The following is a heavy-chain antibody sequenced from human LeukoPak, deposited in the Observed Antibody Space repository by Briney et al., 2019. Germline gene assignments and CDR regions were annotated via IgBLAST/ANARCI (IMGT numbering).Heavy chain of an antibody. CDR3: ARGYYDTSAPGGY. CDR1: GYTFTSYP. CDR2: INPRGT. V-gene: IGHV1-46*01. J-gene: IGHJ4*02. Sequence: RASVKVSCKTSGYTFTSYPMHWVRQAPGQGLEWMGTINPRGTSYAQKFQGRVTVTRDTSTSTVYMELSSLRSEDTAIYYCARGYYDTSAPGGYWGQGTLVTVSS. D-gene: IGHD3-22*01.